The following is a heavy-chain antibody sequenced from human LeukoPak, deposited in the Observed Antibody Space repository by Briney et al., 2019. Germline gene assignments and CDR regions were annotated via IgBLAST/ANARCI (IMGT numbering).Heavy chain of an antibody. CDR3: ARSLSSGWPGFGY. Sequence: GESLKISCKGSGYTFTTYWISWVRQMPGKGLEWMGKINPSDSYTNYSPSFQGHVTMSADKSISTAYLQWSSLKASDTAMYYCARSLSSGWPGFGYWGQGALVTVSS. CDR2: INPSDSYT. V-gene: IGHV5-10-1*01. D-gene: IGHD6-19*01. CDR1: GYTFTTYW. J-gene: IGHJ4*02.